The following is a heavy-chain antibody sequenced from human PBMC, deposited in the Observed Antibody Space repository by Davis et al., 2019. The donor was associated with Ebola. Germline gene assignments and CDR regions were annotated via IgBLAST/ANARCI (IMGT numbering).Heavy chain of an antibody. CDR2: MNPNSGDT. Sequence: AASVKVSCKASGYTFSNYAINWVRQATGQGLEWMGWMNPNSGDTGYAQQFQGRVTMTRNTSISTAYMELSSLRSEDTAVYYCAREGTGDGFIYYYGMDVWGQGTTVTVSS. J-gene: IGHJ6*02. CDR1: GYTFSNYA. D-gene: IGHD1-1*01. V-gene: IGHV1-8*01. CDR3: AREGTGDGFIYYYGMDV.